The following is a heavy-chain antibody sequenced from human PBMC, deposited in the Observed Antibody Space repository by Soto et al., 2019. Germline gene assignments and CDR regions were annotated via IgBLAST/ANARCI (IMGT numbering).Heavy chain of an antibody. CDR2: ISSSGSDI. CDR3: ARVGRIAVAGASGDWFDL. V-gene: IGHV3-48*03. Sequence: EVQLVESGGGLVQPGGSLRLSCAASGFTLSSYEMNWIRQAPGKGLEWVSYISSSGSDIYYADSVKGRFTISRDYAKQALYLQMNSQRVEDTAVYYCARVGRIAVAGASGDWFDLWGQGTLVTVSS. CDR1: GFTLSSYE. D-gene: IGHD6-19*01. J-gene: IGHJ5*02.